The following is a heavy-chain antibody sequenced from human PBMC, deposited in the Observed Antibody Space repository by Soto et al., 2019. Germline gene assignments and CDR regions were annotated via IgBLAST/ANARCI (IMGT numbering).Heavy chain of an antibody. CDR1: GFTFNNYA. D-gene: IGHD3-3*01. V-gene: IGHV3-23*01. J-gene: IGHJ6*02. CDR2: ISGGGGST. CDR3: AKGHYYPFWSAKRYYGVDV. Sequence: XGSLRLSCAASGFTFNNYAMSWVRQAPGKGLAWVSGISGGGGSTYYADSVKGRFTISRDNSKNTLYLQMNSLRAEDTALYYCAKGHYYPFWSAKRYYGVDVWGLGTTVTVSS.